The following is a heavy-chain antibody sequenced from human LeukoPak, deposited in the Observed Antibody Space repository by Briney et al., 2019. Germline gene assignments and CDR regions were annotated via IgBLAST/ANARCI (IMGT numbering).Heavy chain of an antibody. CDR1: GFIFTSYA. Sequence: PGGALRLSCTTSGFIFTSYAMHWVRQAPGKGLEWGAVISYDGNNKYYADSVKGRFTISRDNSKNTLYLQMNSLRAEDTAVYYCAKLQDLDYTKVRYYGMDVWGQGTTVTVSS. D-gene: IGHD4-4*01. V-gene: IGHV3-30*18. CDR2: ISYDGNNK. J-gene: IGHJ6*02. CDR3: AKLQDLDYTKVRYYGMDV.